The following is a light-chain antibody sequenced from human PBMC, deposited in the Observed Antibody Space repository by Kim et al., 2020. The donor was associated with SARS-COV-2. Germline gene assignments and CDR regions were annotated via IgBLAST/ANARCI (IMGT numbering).Light chain of an antibody. CDR3: QQYDDLPPYT. J-gene: IGKJ2*01. Sequence: DIQLTQSPSSLSASVGDRVTITCQASRDISNYLNWYQHKPGKAPKLLIYDASNLEKGVPSRFSGSGSETDFTLTISSLQPEDIGTYYCQQYDDLPPYTFGQGTKLEIK. V-gene: IGKV1-33*01. CDR2: DAS. CDR1: RDISNY.